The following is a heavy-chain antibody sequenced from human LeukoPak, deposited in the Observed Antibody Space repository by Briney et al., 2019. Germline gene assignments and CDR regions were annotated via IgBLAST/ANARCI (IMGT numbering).Heavy chain of an antibody. CDR1: KYTFTGYY. V-gene: IGHV1-2*02. D-gene: IGHD1-20*01. CDR3: ARGPYNWKYRWFDP. Sequence: ASVKASCNASKYTFTGYYVHWVRQAPGQELEWMGWINPDSGGTNYAQKFQGRISMTRDTYISTEYMELSRLRSDDTAVYYCARGPYNWKYRWFDPWGQGTLVTVSS. J-gene: IGHJ5*02. CDR2: INPDSGGT.